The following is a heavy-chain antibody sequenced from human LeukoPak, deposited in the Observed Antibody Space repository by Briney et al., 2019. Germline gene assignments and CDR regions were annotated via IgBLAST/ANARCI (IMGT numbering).Heavy chain of an antibody. CDR1: GFTFSSYW. CDR3: ARSGGYSSSCSIFDY. CDR2: INSDGSST. J-gene: IGHJ4*02. Sequence: GGSLRLSCAASGFTFSSYWMHWVRQAPGKGLVWVSRINSDGSSTSYADSVKGRFTISRDNAKNTLYLQMNSLRAEDTAVYYCARSGGYSSSCSIFDYWGQGTLVTVSS. D-gene: IGHD6-13*01. V-gene: IGHV3-74*01.